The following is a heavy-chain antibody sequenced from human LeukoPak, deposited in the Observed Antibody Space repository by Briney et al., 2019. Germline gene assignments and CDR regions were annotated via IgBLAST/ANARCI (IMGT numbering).Heavy chain of an antibody. CDR2: INPNSGVT. Sequence: ASVKVSCKASGYTFTGYYMHWVRQAPGQGLEWMGWINPNSGVTNYAQKFQGRVTMTRDTSISTAYMELSRLRSDDTAVYYCASSEGTVTREYYYYGMDVWGQGTTVTVSS. J-gene: IGHJ6*02. CDR3: ASSEGTVTREYYYYGMDV. V-gene: IGHV1-2*02. D-gene: IGHD4-17*01. CDR1: GYTFTGYY.